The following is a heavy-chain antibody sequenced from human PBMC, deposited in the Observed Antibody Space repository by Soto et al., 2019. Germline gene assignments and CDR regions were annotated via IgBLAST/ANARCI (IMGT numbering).Heavy chain of an antibody. V-gene: IGHV4-31*03. J-gene: IGHJ5*02. D-gene: IGHD3-3*01. CDR2: VHYSGST. Sequence: SETLSLTCTVSGGSLSSGGYYWSWIRQHPGKGLEWIGYVHYSGSTYYNPPLKSRVTISLETSKKQFSRRLSSVTAADTAVYYCARCTYDFWSGYFSGKNWFDPWGQGILVTVSS. CDR1: GGSLSSGGYY. CDR3: ARCTYDFWSGYFSGKNWFDP.